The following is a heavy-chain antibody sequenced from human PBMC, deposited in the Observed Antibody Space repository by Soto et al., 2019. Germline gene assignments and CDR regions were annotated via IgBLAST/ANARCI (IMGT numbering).Heavy chain of an antibody. D-gene: IGHD3-16*01. CDR2: ISTRSII. CDR1: GFAFRHNY. CDR3: ARDALTADYDY. J-gene: IGHJ4*02. V-gene: IGHV3-11*04. Sequence: GGSLRLSCTVSGFAFRHNYLTWIRQAPGKGLEWLSYISTRSIIYYADSVKGRFTISRDNAKNSMFLQMDSLRAEDTALYYCARDALTADYDYWGQGTLVTVSS.